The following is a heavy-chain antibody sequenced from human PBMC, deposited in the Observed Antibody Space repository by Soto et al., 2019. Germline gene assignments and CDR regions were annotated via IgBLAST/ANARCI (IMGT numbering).Heavy chain of an antibody. V-gene: IGHV3-11*01. CDR3: ARGDQAIGLDFDS. CDR2: ISSSGSTI. D-gene: IGHD2-21*01. CDR1: GFTFSDYD. Sequence: QVQLVESGGGLVKPGWSLRLSCAASGFTFSDYDMSWIRQAPGKWREWVSYISSSGSTIYYADSVKGRFTIPTENAKNSLYLQMNSMRAEDTAVYYCARGDQAIGLDFDSWGQGTLVTVSS. J-gene: IGHJ4*02.